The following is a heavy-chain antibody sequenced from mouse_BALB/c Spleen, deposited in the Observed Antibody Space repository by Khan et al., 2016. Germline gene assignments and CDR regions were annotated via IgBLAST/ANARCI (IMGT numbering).Heavy chain of an antibody. J-gene: IGHJ4*01. V-gene: IGHV2-6-7*01. CDR2: LWGDGST. CDR1: GFSLGAYG. D-gene: IGHD2-2*01. CDR3: ARDGWGYYSMDY. Sequence: QVQLKESGPGLVAPSQSLSITCTVAGFSLGAYGVNWVRQHPGTGLEWLGMLWGDGSTDYNSALKSILSISKDNSKSQVFLKTNSLQTDDTARYCCARDGWGYYSMDYWGQGTSVTVSS.